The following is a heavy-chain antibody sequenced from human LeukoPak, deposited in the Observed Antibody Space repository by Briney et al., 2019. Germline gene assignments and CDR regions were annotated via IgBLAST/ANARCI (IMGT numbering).Heavy chain of an antibody. D-gene: IGHD3-10*01. V-gene: IGHV4-4*02. CDR3: ARVRSGDSGNDY. CDR2: IYHSGST. J-gene: IGHJ4*02. Sequence: SGTLSLTCAVSGGSISSSNWWSWVRQPPGKGLEWIGEIYHSGSTNYKPSLKSRVTISVYKSKNQFSLKLSSVTAADTAVYYCARVRSGDSGNDYWAREPWSPSPQ. CDR1: GGSISSSNW.